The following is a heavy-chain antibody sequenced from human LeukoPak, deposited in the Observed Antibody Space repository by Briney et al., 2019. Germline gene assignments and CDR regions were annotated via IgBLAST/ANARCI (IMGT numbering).Heavy chain of an antibody. J-gene: IGHJ4*02. CDR2: INTDGSGT. CDR1: GFTFSSFW. D-gene: IGHD3-22*01. CDR3: ATFPTITVIRGGVFDY. Sequence: PGGSLRLSCAASGFTFSSFWMDWVRQAPGKGLVWVSRINTDGSGTTYADSVRGRFTISRNNTKNTLYLQMNRLRAEDTAVYYCATFPTITVIRGGVFDYWGQGTLFTVSS. V-gene: IGHV3-74*01.